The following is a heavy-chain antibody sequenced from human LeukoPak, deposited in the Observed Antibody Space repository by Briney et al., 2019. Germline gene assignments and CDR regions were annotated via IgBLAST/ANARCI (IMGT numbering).Heavy chain of an antibody. D-gene: IGHD3-10*01. J-gene: IGHJ4*01. CDR3: ARHPAYGPFDY. CDR1: GGSISSSY. V-gene: IGHV4-59*08. Sequence: PSETLSLTCAVSGGSISSSYWSWIRQPPGKGLEWIGYIYYSGSTNYNPSLKSRVTISVDTSKNQFSLKLSSVSAADTAVYYCARHPAYGPFDYWGHGTLVTVSS. CDR2: IYYSGST.